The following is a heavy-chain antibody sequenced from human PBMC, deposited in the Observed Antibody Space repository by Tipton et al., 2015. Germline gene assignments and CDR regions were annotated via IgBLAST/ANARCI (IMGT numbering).Heavy chain of an antibody. CDR2: ISSSSSTI. J-gene: IGHJ4*02. Sequence: GSLRLSCAASGFSISRDSMNWVRQAPGKGLEWVSYISSSSSTIYYADSMKGRFTVSRDNAKNSLYLQMNSLRVEDTAVYYCVRESCYGRGSCFDFWGQGTLVTVSS. V-gene: IGHV3-48*04. CDR1: GFSISRDS. CDR3: VRESCYGRGSCFDF. D-gene: IGHD3-16*01.